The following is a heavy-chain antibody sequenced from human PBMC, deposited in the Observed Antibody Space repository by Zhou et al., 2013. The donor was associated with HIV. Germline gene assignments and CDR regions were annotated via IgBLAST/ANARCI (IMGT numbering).Heavy chain of an antibody. D-gene: IGHD3-22*01. V-gene: IGHV1-2*02. CDR1: GYTFNDFY. CDR2: INPKSGDP. Sequence: QVHLVQSESEAKKPGASMKVSCQTSGYTFNDFYMHWVRQAPGRGPEWMGWINPKSGDPNFAQRFRGRVTMTRNTSVSTAYMDLGGLRSDDTAIYFCARVNYYDSSLDAFDIWGQGTRVTVSS. J-gene: IGHJ3*02. CDR3: ARVNYYDSSLDAFDI.